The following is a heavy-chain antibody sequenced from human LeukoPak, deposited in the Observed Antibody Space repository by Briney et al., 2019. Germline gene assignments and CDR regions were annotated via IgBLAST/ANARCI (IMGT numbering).Heavy chain of an antibody. Sequence: ASVKVSCKVSGYTFTELSMHWVRQAPGKGLEWMGGFDPEDGETIYAQKFQGRVTMTEDTSTDTAYMDLSSLRSEDTAVNYCATRPFPCSGSPFDYWGPGTLVTVSS. CDR2: FDPEDGET. V-gene: IGHV1-24*01. D-gene: IGHD1-26*01. J-gene: IGHJ4*02. CDR1: GYTFTELS. CDR3: ATRPFPCSGSPFDY.